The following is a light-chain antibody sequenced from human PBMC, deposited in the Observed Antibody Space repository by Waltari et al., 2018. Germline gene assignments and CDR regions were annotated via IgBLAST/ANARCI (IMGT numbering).Light chain of an antibody. CDR3: QQYYSIPRS. CDR2: WAS. J-gene: IGKJ2*03. V-gene: IGKV4-1*01. CDR1: QSVLFSANNRNY. Sequence: DIVMTQSPDSLAVSLGERATTNCKSSQSVLFSANNRNYLAWYQQKPGQPPKLLIYWASTRESGVPDRFSGSGSGTDFTLTISSLQAEDVAVYYCQQYYSIPRSFGQGTKLEIK.